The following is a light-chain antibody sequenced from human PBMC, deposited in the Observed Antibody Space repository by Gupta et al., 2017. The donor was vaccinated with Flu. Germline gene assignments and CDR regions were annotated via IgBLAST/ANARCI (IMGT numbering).Light chain of an antibody. CDR2: GAS. Sequence: PATLSVSPGERATLSCRASQSVSSNLAWYQQKPGQAPRLLIYGASTRATGMPARFSGSGSGTEFTLTISSLQSEDFAVYYCQQDNNWPRTFGQGTKVEIK. CDR1: QSVSSN. V-gene: IGKV3-15*01. J-gene: IGKJ1*01. CDR3: QQDNNWPRT.